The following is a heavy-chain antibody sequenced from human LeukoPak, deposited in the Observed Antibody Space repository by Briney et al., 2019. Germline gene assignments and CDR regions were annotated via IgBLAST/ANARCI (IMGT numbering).Heavy chain of an antibody. CDR1: GGSISSGSYY. D-gene: IGHD3-3*01. CDR2: IYTSGST. Sequence: SETLSLTCTVSGGSISSGSYYWSWIRQPAGKGLEWIGRIYTSGSTNYNPSLKSRVTISVDTSKNQFSLKLSSVTGADAAVYYCARAYDFWSPLGYWGQGTLVTVSS. CDR3: ARAYDFWSPLGY. J-gene: IGHJ4*02. V-gene: IGHV4-61*02.